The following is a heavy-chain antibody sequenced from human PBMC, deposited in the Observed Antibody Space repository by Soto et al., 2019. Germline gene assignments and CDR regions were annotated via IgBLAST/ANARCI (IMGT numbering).Heavy chain of an antibody. J-gene: IGHJ6*02. CDR1: GDSISDYY. V-gene: IGHV4-59*01. Sequence: PSETLSLTCTVSGDSISDYYWSWIRQPPGKGLEWIGYIYYSGSTNYNPSLKSRVTISVDTSKNQFSLKLSSVTAADTAVYYCARARWLVGYYYYYALDVWGQGTTVTVSS. D-gene: IGHD6-19*01. CDR2: IYYSGST. CDR3: ARARWLVGYYYYYALDV.